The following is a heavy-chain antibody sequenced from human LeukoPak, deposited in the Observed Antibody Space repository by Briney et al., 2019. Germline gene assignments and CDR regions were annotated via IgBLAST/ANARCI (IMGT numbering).Heavy chain of an antibody. CDR2: INQRGRN. CDR3: ARPHLGADNYWYFDL. J-gene: IGHJ2*01. Sequence: SETLSLTCAVYGGSFSANYCTWLRQPPGRGLEWIGAINQRGRNIYSPPLTSRLTISVDVSKHLFSLKLSSVTAADTAVYYCARPHLGADNYWYFDLWGRGTLVTVSS. CDR1: GGSFSANY. D-gene: IGHD1-26*01. V-gene: IGHV4-34*01.